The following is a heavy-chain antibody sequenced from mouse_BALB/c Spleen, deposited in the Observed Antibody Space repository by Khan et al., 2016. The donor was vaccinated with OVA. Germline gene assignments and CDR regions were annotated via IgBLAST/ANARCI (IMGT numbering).Heavy chain of an antibody. Sequence: QVRLQQSGAELMKPGASVKISCKATGYTLSNYWIEWVKQRPGHGLEWIGEFLPGSGNANYNERFKGKATFASDASSNTASMQLSSLTSEDSAVYFCARVKYGSRDYFDSWGQGTILIVSS. CDR2: FLPGSGNA. V-gene: IGHV1-9*01. D-gene: IGHD1-1*01. CDR3: ARVKYGSRDYFDS. CDR1: GYTLSNYW. J-gene: IGHJ2*01.